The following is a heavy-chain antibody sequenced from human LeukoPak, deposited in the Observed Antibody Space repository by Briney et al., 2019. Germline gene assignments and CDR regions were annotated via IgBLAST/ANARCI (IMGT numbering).Heavy chain of an antibody. D-gene: IGHD6-13*01. CDR3: ARGVLVRRMDY. CDR1: GFTFNTYY. J-gene: IGHJ4*02. CDR2: VNTDGSSS. Sequence: GGSLRLSCAATGFTFNTYYIHWVRQAPGKGLVWVSRVNTDGSSSNYADSVKGRFTISRDNAKNTVYLQMNSLRAEDTAVYYCARGVLVRRMDYWGQGTLVTVSS. V-gene: IGHV3-74*01.